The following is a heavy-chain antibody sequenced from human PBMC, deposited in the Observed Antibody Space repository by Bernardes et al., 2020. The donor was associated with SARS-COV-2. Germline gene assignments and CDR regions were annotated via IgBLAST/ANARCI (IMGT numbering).Heavy chain of an antibody. CDR3: ARGYSVSFARFDP. CDR1: GGSFSGYY. CDR2: IKHNGNI. V-gene: IGHV4-34*01. J-gene: IGHJ5*02. D-gene: IGHD4-4*01. Sequence: SETLSLTCAVYGGSFSGYYWSWIRQPPGQGLEWIGEIKHNGNIKYNPSLKSRVSISIDTSKNQVSLKMTSLRVADTAVYYCARGYSVSFARFDPWGQGTLVTGSS.